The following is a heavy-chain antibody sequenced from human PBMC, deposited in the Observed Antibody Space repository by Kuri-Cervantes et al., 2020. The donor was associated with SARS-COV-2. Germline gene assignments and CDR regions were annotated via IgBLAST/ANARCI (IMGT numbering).Heavy chain of an antibody. CDR1: GFTFSGHW. Sequence: GESLKISCAASGFTFSGHWMHWFRQAPGKGLVWLSRIKGDGSETIYADSVKGRFTVSRDNAKNTLHLQMSSLRADDTAVYYCARDGHHWNFDYWGPGTLVTVSS. CDR2: IKGDGSET. V-gene: IGHV3-74*01. CDR3: ARDGHHWNFDY. J-gene: IGHJ4*02. D-gene: IGHD1-1*01.